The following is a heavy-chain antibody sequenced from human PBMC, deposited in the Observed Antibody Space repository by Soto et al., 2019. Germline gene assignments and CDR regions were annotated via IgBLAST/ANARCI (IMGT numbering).Heavy chain of an antibody. J-gene: IGHJ6*02. CDR3: VRANNGLDV. CDR1: GYTLTKYG. V-gene: IGHV1-18*01. CDR2: ISGYNGNT. Sequence: GASVKVSCKASGYTLTKYGISWVRQAPGQGLEWMGWISGYNGNTNYAQKYQGRITMTIDASTTTAYMELGSLTSDDTAVYYCVRANNGLDVWGQGTTVTVSS.